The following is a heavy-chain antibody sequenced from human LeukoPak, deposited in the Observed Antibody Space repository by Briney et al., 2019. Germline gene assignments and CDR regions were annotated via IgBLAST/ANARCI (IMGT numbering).Heavy chain of an antibody. CDR2: IYSDGRT. D-gene: IGHD6-13*01. CDR1: GFIVSNKY. Sequence: GGSLRLSCAASGFIVSNKYMTWVRQAPGKGLEWVSLIYSDGRTYYADSVRGRCTISRDNAKNSLYLQMYSLRAEDTALYYCAKGPEGIAASMFDPWGQGTLVTVSS. V-gene: IGHV3-53*05. CDR3: AKGPEGIAASMFDP. J-gene: IGHJ5*02.